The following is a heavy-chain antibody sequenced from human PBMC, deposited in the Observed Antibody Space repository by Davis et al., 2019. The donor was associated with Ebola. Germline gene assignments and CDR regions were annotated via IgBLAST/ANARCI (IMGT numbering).Heavy chain of an antibody. CDR3: ARVGYGDYWRWFDP. CDR1: GFTFSSYA. D-gene: IGHD4-17*01. V-gene: IGHV3-30-3*01. CDR2: ISYDGSNK. Sequence: GGSLRLSCAASGFTFSSYAMHWVRQAPGKGLEWVAVISYDGSNKYYADSVKGRFTISRDNSKNSVYLQMNSLRAEDTAVYYCARVGYGDYWRWFDPWGQGTLVTVSS. J-gene: IGHJ5*02.